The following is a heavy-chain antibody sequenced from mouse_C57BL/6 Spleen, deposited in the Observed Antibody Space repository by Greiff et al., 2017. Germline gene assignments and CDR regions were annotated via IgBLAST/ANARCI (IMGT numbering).Heavy chain of an antibody. J-gene: IGHJ2*01. CDR3: AREGATVVATNYFDY. CDR1: GYTFTSYG. D-gene: IGHD1-1*01. Sequence: QVQLQQSGAELARPGASVKLSCKASGYTFTSYGISWVKQRTGQGLEWIGEIYPRSGNTYYNEKFKGKATLTADKSSSTAYMELRSLTSEDSAVYVCAREGATVVATNYFDYWGQGTTLTVSS. CDR2: IYPRSGNT. V-gene: IGHV1-81*01.